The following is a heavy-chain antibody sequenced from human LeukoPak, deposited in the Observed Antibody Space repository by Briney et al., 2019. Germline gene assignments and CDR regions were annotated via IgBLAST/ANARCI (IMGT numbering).Heavy chain of an antibody. CDR2: INHSGST. V-gene: IGHV4-34*01. CDR3: ARDSLSTTVTTYNWFDP. Sequence: PSETLSLTCAVYGGSFSGYYWSWIRQPPGKGLEWIGEINHSGSTNYNPSLKSRVTISVDTSKNQFSLKLSSVTAADTAVYYCARDSLSTTVTTYNWFDPWGQEPWSPSPQ. J-gene: IGHJ5*02. D-gene: IGHD4-17*01. CDR1: GGSFSGYY.